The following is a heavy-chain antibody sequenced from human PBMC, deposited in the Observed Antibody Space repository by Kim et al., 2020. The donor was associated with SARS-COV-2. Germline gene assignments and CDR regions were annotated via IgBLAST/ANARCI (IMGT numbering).Heavy chain of an antibody. CDR3: VRRGPGYGMDV. D-gene: IGHD3-16*01. J-gene: IGHJ6*02. CDR1: GYTFATYA. CDR2: INAGNGDT. V-gene: IGHV1-3*01. Sequence: ASVKVSCKPSGYTFATYAIHWVRQAPGQRLEFMGWINAGNGDTGSSQKFQGRVTLSRDSSARTVYMELSSLGSEDTAVYYCVRRGPGYGMDVWGQGTTVT.